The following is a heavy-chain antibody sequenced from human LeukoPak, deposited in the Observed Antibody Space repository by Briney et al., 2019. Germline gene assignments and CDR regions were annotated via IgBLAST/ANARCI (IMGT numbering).Heavy chain of an antibody. CDR1: GGTFSSYT. V-gene: IGHV1-69*02. Sequence: SVKASCKASGGTFSSYTISWVRQAPGQGLEWMGRIIPILGIANYAQKFQGRVTITADKSTSTAYMELSSLRSEDTAVYYCARSSIAARPPFDYWGQGTLVTVSS. D-gene: IGHD6-6*01. CDR3: ARSSIAARPPFDY. J-gene: IGHJ4*02. CDR2: IIPILGIA.